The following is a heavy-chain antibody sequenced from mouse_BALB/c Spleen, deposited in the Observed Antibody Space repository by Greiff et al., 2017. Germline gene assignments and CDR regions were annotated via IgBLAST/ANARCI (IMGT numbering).Heavy chain of an antibody. V-gene: IGHV5-9-3*01. CDR1: GLTFSSYA. CDR3: ARHYYGNYVGYAMDY. D-gene: IGHD2-1*01. Sequence: EVKLQESGGGLVKPGGSLKLSCAASGLTFSSYAMSWVRQTPEKRLEWVATISSGGSYTYYPDSVKGRFTISRDNAKNTLYLQMSSLRSEDTAMYYCARHYYGNYVGYAMDYWGQGTSVTVSS. CDR2: ISSGGSYT. J-gene: IGHJ4*01.